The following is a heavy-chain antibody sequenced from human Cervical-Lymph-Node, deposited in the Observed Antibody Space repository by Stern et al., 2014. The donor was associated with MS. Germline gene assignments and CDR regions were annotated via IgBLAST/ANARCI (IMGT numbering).Heavy chain of an antibody. V-gene: IGHV1-69*02. D-gene: IGHD3-22*01. CDR3: ARGKTYYYDSQKNWFDP. CDR2: IIPILGIA. CDR1: GGTFSSYT. J-gene: IGHJ5*02. Sequence: QVQLVQSGAEVKKPGSSVKVSCKASGGTFSSYTISWVRQAPGQGLEWMGRIIPILGIANYAQKFQGRVTITADKSTSTAYMELSSLRSEDTAVYYCARGKTYYYDSQKNWFDPWGQGTLVTVSS.